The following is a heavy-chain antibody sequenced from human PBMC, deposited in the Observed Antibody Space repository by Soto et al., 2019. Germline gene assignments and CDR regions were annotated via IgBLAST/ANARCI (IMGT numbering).Heavy chain of an antibody. CDR2: ITSDGAKT. CDR3: VSGTGYRSGTFDY. V-gene: IGHV3-64D*06. J-gene: IGHJ4*02. CDR1: GFIFSSYG. Sequence: PGGSLRLSCSASGFIFSSYGMHWVRQAPGKGLEYVSAITSDGAKTYYTDSVKGRFFISRDDSKNTLYLQMSSLGAEDTAVYYCVSGTGYRSGTFDYWGQGDLVTVSS. D-gene: IGHD6-19*01.